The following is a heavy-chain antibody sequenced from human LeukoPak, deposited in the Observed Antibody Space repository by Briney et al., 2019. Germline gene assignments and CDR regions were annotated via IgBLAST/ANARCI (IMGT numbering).Heavy chain of an antibody. Sequence: SETLSLTCTVSGGSINSYYWSWIRQPPGMGLEWIGYIYYSTSTNYNPSLKSRVTISVDTSKNQFSLKLSSVTAADTAVYYCARYYDAFDIWGQGTTVTVSS. CDR1: GGSINSYY. CDR3: ARYYDAFDI. V-gene: IGHV4-59*08. J-gene: IGHJ3*02. D-gene: IGHD2-8*01. CDR2: IYYSTST.